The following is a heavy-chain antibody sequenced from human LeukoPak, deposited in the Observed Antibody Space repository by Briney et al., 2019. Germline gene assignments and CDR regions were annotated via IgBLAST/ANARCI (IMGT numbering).Heavy chain of an antibody. D-gene: IGHD3-3*01. CDR2: ISYDGSNK. CDR1: GFTFSSYG. J-gene: IGHJ4*02. Sequence: GGSLRLSCAASGFTFSSYGMHWVRQAPGKGLEWVAVISYDGSNKYYADSVKGRFTISRDNSKNTLYLQMNSLRAEDTAVYYCAKGKAPDYDFWSGYYGAPLCYWGQGTLVTVSS. V-gene: IGHV3-30*18. CDR3: AKGKAPDYDFWSGYYGAPLCY.